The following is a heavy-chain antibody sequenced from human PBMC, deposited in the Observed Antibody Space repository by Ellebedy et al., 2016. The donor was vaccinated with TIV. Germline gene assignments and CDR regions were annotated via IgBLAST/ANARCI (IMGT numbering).Heavy chain of an antibody. J-gene: IGHJ4*02. CDR1: GFTFSNFA. D-gene: IGHD5-18*01. Sequence: GESLKISCAASGFTFSNFAMSWVRLAPGKGLEWVSTISGSGAGTYSADSVKGRFTISRDNSKNTLYLQMNSLRAEDTAVYYCARGFGYSYGRTDYWGQGTLVTVSS. CDR2: ISGSGAGT. CDR3: ARGFGYSYGRTDY. V-gene: IGHV3-23*01.